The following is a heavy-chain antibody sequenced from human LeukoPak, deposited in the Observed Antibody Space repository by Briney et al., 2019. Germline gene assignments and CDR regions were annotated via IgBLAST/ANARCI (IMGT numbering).Heavy chain of an antibody. CDR1: GFTFSTYA. D-gene: IGHD3-3*01. CDR3: ARARLTIFGVIHYGMDV. CDR2: IYSGGST. V-gene: IGHV3-53*04. J-gene: IGHJ6*02. Sequence: GGSLRLSCAASGFTFSTYAIHWVRQAPGKGLEWVSVIYSGGSTYYADSVKGRFTISRHNSKNTLYLQMNSLRAEDTAVYYCARARLTIFGVIHYGMDVWGQGTTVTVSS.